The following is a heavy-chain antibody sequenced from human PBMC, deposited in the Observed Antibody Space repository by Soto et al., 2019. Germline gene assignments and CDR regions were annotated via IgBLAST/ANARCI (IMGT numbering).Heavy chain of an antibody. V-gene: IGHV3-30*18. Sequence: QAQLVESGGGVVQPGTSLRLSCAASGFTFNTYGMHWVRQAPGKGLEWVAFISYDGSNEYYADSVKCRFTISRDNSKNTVFLQMNSLRGEDTAVYYCAKSLAVAAGWFDPWGQGALVTVSS. CDR3: AKSLAVAAGWFDP. CDR1: GFTFNTYG. D-gene: IGHD6-19*01. CDR2: ISYDGSNE. J-gene: IGHJ5*02.